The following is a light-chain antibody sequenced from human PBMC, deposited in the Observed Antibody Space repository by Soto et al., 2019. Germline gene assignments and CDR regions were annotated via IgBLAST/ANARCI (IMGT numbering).Light chain of an antibody. J-gene: IGLJ2*01. CDR2: EGS. V-gene: IGLV2-23*01. CDR1: SSDVGSYKL. CDR3: CSYVGSSTHVV. Sequence: QSALTQPASVSGSPGQSITISCTGTSSDVGSYKLVSWYQHHPGKAPKLMIYEGSKRPSGVSNRFSGSESVNTASLTISGLQAEDEGDYYCCSYVGSSTHVVFGGGTKLTVL.